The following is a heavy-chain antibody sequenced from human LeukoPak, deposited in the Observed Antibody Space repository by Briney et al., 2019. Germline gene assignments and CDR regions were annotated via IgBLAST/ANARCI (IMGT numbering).Heavy chain of an antibody. J-gene: IGHJ3*02. Sequence: KPSETLSLTCAVSGGSISSSNWWSWVRQPPGKGLEWIGEIYHSGSTNYNPSLKSRVTISVDKSKNQFSLKLSSVTAADTAVYYCASLWPYQLSAFDIWGQGTMVTVSS. D-gene: IGHD2-2*01. CDR2: IYHSGST. V-gene: IGHV4-4*02. CDR3: ASLWPYQLSAFDI. CDR1: GGSISSSNW.